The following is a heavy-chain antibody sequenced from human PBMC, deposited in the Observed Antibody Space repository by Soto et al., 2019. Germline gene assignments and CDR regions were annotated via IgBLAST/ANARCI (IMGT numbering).Heavy chain of an antibody. J-gene: IGHJ3*02. CDR1: GGSFSGYY. CDR3: ARTADYYDSSGYLDAFDI. V-gene: IGHV4-34*01. Sequence: SETLSLTCAVYGGSFSGYYWSWIRQPPGKGLEWIGEINHSGSANYNPSLKSRVTISVDTSKNQFSLKLSSVTAADTAVYYCARTADYYDSSGYLDAFDIWGQGTMVTVSS. D-gene: IGHD3-22*01. CDR2: INHSGSA.